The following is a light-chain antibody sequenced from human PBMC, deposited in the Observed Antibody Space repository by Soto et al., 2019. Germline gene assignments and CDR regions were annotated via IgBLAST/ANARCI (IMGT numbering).Light chain of an antibody. CDR2: LGS. Sequence: DVVMTQSPLSLPVPPGEPASISCRSGQPLLHSNGFNYLDWYLQRPGQSPQLLIFLGSTRASGVPDRFSGSGSGTDFTLKISRVEAEDVGVYYCMQALQSPRTFGQGTKLEIK. V-gene: IGKV2-28*01. CDR1: QPLLHSNGFNY. J-gene: IGKJ2*02. CDR3: MQALQSPRT.